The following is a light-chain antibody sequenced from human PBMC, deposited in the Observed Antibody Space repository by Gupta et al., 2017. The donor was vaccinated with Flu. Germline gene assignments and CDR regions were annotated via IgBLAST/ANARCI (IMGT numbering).Light chain of an antibody. CDR2: AAS. CDR1: QSISSY. J-gene: IGKJ4*01. V-gene: IGKV1-39*01. CDR3: QQSYSTLT. Sequence: DIQMTQSPSSLSASVGDRVTITCRASQSISSYLNWYQQKPGKAPKLLIYAASSLQSGVPSRFSGSGSGTDFTLTSSSLQTEDFATYYWQQSYSTLTFGGGTKVEIK.